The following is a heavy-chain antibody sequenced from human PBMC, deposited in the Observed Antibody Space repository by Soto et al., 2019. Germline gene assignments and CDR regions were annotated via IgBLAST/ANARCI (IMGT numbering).Heavy chain of an antibody. D-gene: IGHD2-2*01. CDR3: GAYCSRTYRYDWFDP. V-gene: IGHV4-39*01. Sequence: SETLSLTCSVSGGSIGSSSYYFGWIRQPPGKGLEWIGSLYYTGTTYYNSSLKSRVTISADKSQNQFSLRLSSVTAADTAVYYCGAYCSRTYRYDWFDPWGQGTLVTVSS. CDR2: LYYTGTT. J-gene: IGHJ5*02. CDR1: GGSIGSSSYY.